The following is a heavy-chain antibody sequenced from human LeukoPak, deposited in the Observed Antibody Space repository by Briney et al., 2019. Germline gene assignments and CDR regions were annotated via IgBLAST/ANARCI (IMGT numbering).Heavy chain of an antibody. D-gene: IGHD2-2*01. CDR1: GFTLSSYA. J-gene: IGHJ4*02. CDR3: ARRPSSKSAALDY. Sequence: GRSLRLSCAASGFTLSSYAMHWVRQAPGKGLERVAVISYDGSNKYYADSVKGRFTISRDNSKNTLYLQMNSLRAEDTAVYYCARRPSSKSAALDYWGQGTLVTVSS. V-gene: IGHV3-30*04. CDR2: ISYDGSNK.